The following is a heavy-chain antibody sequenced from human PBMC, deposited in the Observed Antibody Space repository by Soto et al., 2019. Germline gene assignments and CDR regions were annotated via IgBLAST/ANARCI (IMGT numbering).Heavy chain of an antibody. CDR2: INHSGST. Sequence: QVQLQQWGAGLLKPSETLSLTCAVYGGSFSGYYWSWIRQPPGKGLEWIGEINHSGSTNYNPSLKSXXTXSXXTSKNQFSLKLSSVTAADTAVYYCASLRPTVTLDYWGQGTLVTVSS. CDR1: GGSFSGYY. J-gene: IGHJ4*02. D-gene: IGHD4-17*01. CDR3: ASLRPTVTLDY. V-gene: IGHV4-34*01.